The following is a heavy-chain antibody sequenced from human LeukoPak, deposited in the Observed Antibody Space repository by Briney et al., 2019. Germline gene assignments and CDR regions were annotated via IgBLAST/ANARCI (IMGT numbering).Heavy chain of an antibody. D-gene: IGHD3-16*02. CDR1: GFTFSSFG. CDR3: AKGGHDYVWGSYRPPYYFDY. Sequence: PGGSLGFSFAASGFTFSSFGMGWVGQAPGKGRKWVSAISGSGGSTYYADSVKGRFTISRDNSKNTLYLQMNSLRAEDTAVYYCAKGGHDYVWGSYRPPYYFDYWGQGALVTVSS. CDR2: ISGSGGST. J-gene: IGHJ4*02. V-gene: IGHV3-23*01.